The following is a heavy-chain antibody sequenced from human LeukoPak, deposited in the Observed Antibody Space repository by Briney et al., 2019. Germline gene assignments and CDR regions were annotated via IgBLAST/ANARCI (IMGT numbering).Heavy chain of an antibody. Sequence: GESLKISCKGSGDSFTSYWIGWVRQMPGKGLEWMGIIYSGDSDPRYSPSFQGQVTISIDKSITTAYLQWSSLKASDTAMYYCARSAGSSSNWEFDFWGQGTLVTVSS. V-gene: IGHV5-51*01. CDR2: IYSGDSDP. CDR3: ARSAGSSSNWEFDF. CDR1: GDSFTSYW. D-gene: IGHD6-13*01. J-gene: IGHJ4*02.